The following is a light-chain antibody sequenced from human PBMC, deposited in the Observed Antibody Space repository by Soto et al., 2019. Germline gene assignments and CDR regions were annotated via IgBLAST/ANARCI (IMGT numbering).Light chain of an antibody. Sequence: DIQMTQSPSTLSASVGDRVTITCRASQSISSWLTWYQQKPGKAPKLLIYDASSLESGVPSRFSGSGSGTEFTLTIRSLQPDDFGKYYSQHCNSYSPGACGDGTKVDIK. J-gene: IGKJ1*01. CDR3: QHCNSYSPGA. V-gene: IGKV1-5*01. CDR2: DAS. CDR1: QSISSW.